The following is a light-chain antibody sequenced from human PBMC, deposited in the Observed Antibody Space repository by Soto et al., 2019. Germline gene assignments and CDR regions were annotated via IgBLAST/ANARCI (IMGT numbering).Light chain of an antibody. J-gene: IGLJ7*01. CDR3: SSFTRSSTYV. CDR2: EVS. CDR1: SSDVGGYKY. V-gene: IGLV2-14*01. Sequence: QSALTQPASVSGSPGQSITISCTGTSSDVGGYKYVSWYQQHPDKAPKLIIFEVSNRPSGISSRFSGSKSGNTASLTISGLQAEDEADYYCSSFTRSSTYVFGSGTQLTVL.